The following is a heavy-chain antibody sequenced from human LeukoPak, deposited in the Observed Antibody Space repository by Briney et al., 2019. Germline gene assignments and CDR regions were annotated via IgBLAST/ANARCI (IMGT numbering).Heavy chain of an antibody. V-gene: IGHV3-21*01. CDR1: GFTFSSYS. D-gene: IGHD2-15*01. CDR3: ARTYLYCSGGSCYSVDY. J-gene: IGHJ4*02. Sequence: GGSLRLSCAASGFTFSSYSMNWVRQAPGKGLEWVSSISSSSSYIYYADSVKGRFTISRDNAKNSLYLQMNSLRAEDTAVYYCARTYLYCSGGSCYSVDYWGQGTLVTVSS. CDR2: ISSSSSYI.